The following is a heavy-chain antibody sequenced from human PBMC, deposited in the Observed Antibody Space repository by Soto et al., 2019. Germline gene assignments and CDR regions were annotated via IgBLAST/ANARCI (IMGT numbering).Heavy chain of an antibody. J-gene: IGHJ6*03. D-gene: IGHD4-17*01. Sequence: EVQLLESGGGLVQPGGFLRLSCAASGFTFSSYAMSWVRQPPGKGLEWVSDISASGGSTYYADSVKGRFTISRDNSKNTLYLQMNSLRAEDTAVYYCAKDLLTVTTNYYYYMDVWGKGTTVTVSS. CDR1: GFTFSSYA. CDR3: AKDLLTVTTNYYYYMDV. V-gene: IGHV3-23*01. CDR2: ISASGGST.